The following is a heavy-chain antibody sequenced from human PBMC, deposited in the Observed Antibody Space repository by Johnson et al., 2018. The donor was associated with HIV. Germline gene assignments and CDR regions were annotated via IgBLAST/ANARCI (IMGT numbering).Heavy chain of an antibody. CDR2: IKEDGGAI. Sequence: MQLVESGGGVVQPGRSLRLSCAASGFTFSSYAMHWVRQAPGKGPEWVASIKEDGGAIYYADSVEGRFTISRDNTKESLYLQMNNLRAEDTAVYYCARAQAWGQGTMVIVSS. CDR3: ARAQA. CDR1: GFTFSSYA. V-gene: IGHV3-7*05. J-gene: IGHJ3*01.